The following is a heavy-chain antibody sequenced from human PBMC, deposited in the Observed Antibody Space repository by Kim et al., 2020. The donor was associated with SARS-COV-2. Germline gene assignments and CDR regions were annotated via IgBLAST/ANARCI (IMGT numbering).Heavy chain of an antibody. D-gene: IGHD6-13*01. CDR3: ARSTRAAAGTFYYY. V-gene: IGHV1-2*02. J-gene: IGHJ4*02. Sequence: AQKFQGRVTMTRDTSISTAYMELSRLRSDDTAVYYCARSTRAAAGTFYYYWGQGTLVTVSS.